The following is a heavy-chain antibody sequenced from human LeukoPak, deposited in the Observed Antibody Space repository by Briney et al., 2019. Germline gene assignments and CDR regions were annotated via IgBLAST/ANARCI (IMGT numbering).Heavy chain of an antibody. J-gene: IGHJ4*02. D-gene: IGHD1-1*01. CDR2: ISYSGST. CDR1: GGSISSSSYY. V-gene: IGHV4-39*07. CDR3: ASVPSGAGTLLD. Sequence: PSETLSLTCTVSGGSISSSSYYWGWIRQPPGKGLEWIGSISYSGSTHYNPSLESRVTVSRDTSKNQFSLKLSSVTAADTAMYYCASVPSGAGTLLDWGQGTLVSVSS.